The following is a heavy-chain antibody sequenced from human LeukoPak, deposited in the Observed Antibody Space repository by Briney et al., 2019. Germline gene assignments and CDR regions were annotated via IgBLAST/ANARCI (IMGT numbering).Heavy chain of an antibody. CDR3: ARDSNDFWSGHLDY. J-gene: IGHJ4*02. CDR2: ISSSGSTI. D-gene: IGHD3-3*01. Sequence: GGSLRLSCAASGFTFSDYYMSWIRQAPGKWLEWVSYISSSGSTIYYADSVKGRFTISRDNAKNSLYLQMNSLRAEDTAVYYCARDSNDFWSGHLDYWGQGTLVTVSS. V-gene: IGHV3-11*04. CDR1: GFTFSDYY.